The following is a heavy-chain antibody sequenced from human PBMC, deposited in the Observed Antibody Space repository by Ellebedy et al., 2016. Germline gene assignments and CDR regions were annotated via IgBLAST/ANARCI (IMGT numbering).Heavy chain of an antibody. V-gene: IGHV3-7*01. CDR3: AKGKQGHRPGGMDV. Sequence: GESLKISXEASGLTFSNYWMTWVRQAPGKGLEWVGNIKEDGSEENYGDSAKGRFTISRDNAKNSLYLQMNSLRVEDTAVYFCAKGKQGHRPGGMDVWGQGTTVTVSS. CDR2: IKEDGSEE. CDR1: GLTFSNYW. D-gene: IGHD1-14*01. J-gene: IGHJ6*02.